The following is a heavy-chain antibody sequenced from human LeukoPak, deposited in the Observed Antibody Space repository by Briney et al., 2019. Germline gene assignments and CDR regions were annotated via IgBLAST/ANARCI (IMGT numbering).Heavy chain of an antibody. CDR2: INDSGST. D-gene: IGHD2-15*01. Sequence: SETLSLTCAVYGGSFRGYYWSWIRQPPGKGLEWIGEINDSGSTNYNPSLKSRVNISVDTSKNQFSLKLSSVTAADTAVYYCARSIVVVVAVSDYFDYWGQGTLVTVSS. CDR3: ARSIVVVVAVSDYFDY. V-gene: IGHV4-34*01. J-gene: IGHJ4*01. CDR1: GGSFRGYY.